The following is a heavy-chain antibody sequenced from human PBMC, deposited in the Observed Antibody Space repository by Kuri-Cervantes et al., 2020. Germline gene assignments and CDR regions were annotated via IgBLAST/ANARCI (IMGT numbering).Heavy chain of an antibody. CDR3: ARDLMVRGVTGENFDY. CDR1: GFTFSSYG. V-gene: IGHV3-33*01. CDR2: IWYDGSNK. D-gene: IGHD3-10*01. Sequence: GESLKISCAASGFTFSSYGMHWVRQAPGKGLEWVAVIWYDGSNKYYADSVKGRFTISRDNSKNTLYLRMNSLRAEDTAVYYCARDLMVRGVTGENFDYWGQGTLVTVSS. J-gene: IGHJ4*02.